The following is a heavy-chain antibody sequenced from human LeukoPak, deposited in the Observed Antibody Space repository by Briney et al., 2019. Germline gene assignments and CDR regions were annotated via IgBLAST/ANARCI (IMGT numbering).Heavy chain of an antibody. CDR3: AKDGDYYYGMDV. CDR1: GFTFSSYG. CDR2: ISYDGSNK. D-gene: IGHD3-16*01. J-gene: IGHJ6*02. V-gene: IGHV3-30*18. Sequence: GGFLRLSCAASGFTFSSYGMHWVRQAPGKGLEWVAVISYDGSNKYYADSVKGRFTISRDNSKNTLYLQMNSLRAEDTAVYYCAKDGDYYYGMDVWGQGTTVTVSS.